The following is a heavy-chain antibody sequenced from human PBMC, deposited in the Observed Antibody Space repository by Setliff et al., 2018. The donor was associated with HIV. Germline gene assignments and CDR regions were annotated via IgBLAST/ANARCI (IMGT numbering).Heavy chain of an antibody. CDR3: ARDHKYYYDSSGLDY. Sequence: PSETLSLTCTVSGGSITSSTYYWDWIRQPPGKGLEWIGSIFYSGSTYYNPSVKSRVTISIDTSKNHFSLRLSSVTAADTAVYYCARDHKYYYDSSGLDYWGQGTLVTVS. D-gene: IGHD3-22*01. CDR2: IFYSGST. CDR1: GGSITSSTYY. V-gene: IGHV4-39*07. J-gene: IGHJ4*02.